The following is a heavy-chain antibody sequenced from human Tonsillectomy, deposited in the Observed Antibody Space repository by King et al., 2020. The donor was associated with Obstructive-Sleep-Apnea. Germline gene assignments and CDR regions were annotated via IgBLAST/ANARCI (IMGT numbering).Heavy chain of an antibody. J-gene: IGHJ5*02. Sequence: VQLVESGGKLVQPGGSLRLSCTGSGFTFSSVDRSWVRQVPGEGREGVSSISASGGSTGYPDSVKGRFTIPKGSSKNTLYLQMNSLRGEDTAVYFCAKDLAVGIAADWFDPWGQGTQVTVSS. CDR1: GFTFSSVD. CDR3: AKDLAVGIAADWFDP. V-gene: IGHV3-23*04. D-gene: IGHD6-13*01. CDR2: ISASGGST.